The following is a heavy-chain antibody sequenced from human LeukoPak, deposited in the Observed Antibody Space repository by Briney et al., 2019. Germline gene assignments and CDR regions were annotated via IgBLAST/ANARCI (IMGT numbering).Heavy chain of an antibody. CDR2: ISGSGGST. V-gene: IGHV3-23*01. Sequence: GGSLRLSCAASGFTFSSYAMSWVRQAPGKGLEWVSAISGSGGSTYYADSRKGRFTISRDNSKNTLHLQMNSLRAEDTAVYYCKNRQWIQLWFYFFDYWGQGTLVTVFS. J-gene: IGHJ4*02. CDR1: GFTFSSYA. CDR3: KNRQWIQLWFYFFDY. D-gene: IGHD5-18*01.